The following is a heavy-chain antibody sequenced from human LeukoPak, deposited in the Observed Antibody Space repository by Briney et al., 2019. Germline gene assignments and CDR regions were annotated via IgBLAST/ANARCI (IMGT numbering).Heavy chain of an antibody. CDR2: INPNSGGT. CDR1: GYTFTGYY. CDR3: AREQPVWEPGTFDY. Sequence: ASVKVSCKASGYTFTGYYMHWVRQAPGQGLEWMGWINPNSGGTNYAQKFQGRVTMTRDTSISTAYMELSRLRSDDTAVYYCAREQPVWEPGTFDYWGQGTLVTVSS. V-gene: IGHV1-2*02. D-gene: IGHD1-26*01. J-gene: IGHJ4*02.